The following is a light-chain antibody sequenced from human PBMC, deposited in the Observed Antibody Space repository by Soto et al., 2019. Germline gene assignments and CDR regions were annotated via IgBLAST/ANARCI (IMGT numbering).Light chain of an antibody. CDR2: GAS. J-gene: IGKJ2*01. CDR3: QQYGASPYT. V-gene: IGKV3-20*01. CDR1: QSVRDNY. Sequence: DIVLTQSPGTLSLSPGEGATLTCRASQSVRDNYVAWYQQKPDQAPRLLLYGASSRATGIPDRISGSGSGADFTLSISRLEPEDFAVYYCQQYGASPYTFGQGTKLEIK.